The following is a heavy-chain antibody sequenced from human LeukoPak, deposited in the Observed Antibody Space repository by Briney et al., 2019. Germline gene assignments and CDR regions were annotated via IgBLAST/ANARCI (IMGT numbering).Heavy chain of an antibody. CDR2: IKPDGSEK. Sequence: PGGSLRLSCAASGFTFSTYWMNWVRQAPGKGLEWVANIKPDGSEKYFVDSVKARFTISRDNAKNSLYLQMNSLRAEDTAVYYCLRSGGYWGQGTPVTVSS. V-gene: IGHV3-7*01. CDR1: GFTFSTYW. J-gene: IGHJ4*02. D-gene: IGHD1-26*01. CDR3: LRSGGY.